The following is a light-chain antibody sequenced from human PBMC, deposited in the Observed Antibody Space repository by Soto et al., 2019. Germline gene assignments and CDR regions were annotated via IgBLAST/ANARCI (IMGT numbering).Light chain of an antibody. V-gene: IGLV2-11*01. J-gene: IGLJ2*01. CDR3: TSYADSSPVV. CDR1: SSDVGGYNY. Sequence: QSVLTQPRSVSGSPGQSVTISCTGTSSDVGGYNYVSWYQQHPGKAPKLVIYAVTNRPSGVSDRFSGSKSGNTASLTISGLQAEDEADYYCTSYADSSPVVFGGGTQLTVL. CDR2: AVT.